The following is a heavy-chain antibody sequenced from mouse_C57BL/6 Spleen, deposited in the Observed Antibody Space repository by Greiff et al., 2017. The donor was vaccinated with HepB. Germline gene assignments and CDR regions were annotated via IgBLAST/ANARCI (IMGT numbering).Heavy chain of an antibody. D-gene: IGHD1-1*01. CDR3: ARSTYYYGSSYGFAY. CDR2: IYPGDGDT. Sequence: QVQLQQSGPELVKPGASVKISCKASGYAFSSSWMNWVKQRPGKGLEWIGRIYPGDGDTNYNGKFKGKATLTGDKSSSTAYMQLSSLTSEDSAVYFCARSTYYYGSSYGFAYWGQGTLVTVSA. J-gene: IGHJ3*01. CDR1: GYAFSSSW. V-gene: IGHV1-82*01.